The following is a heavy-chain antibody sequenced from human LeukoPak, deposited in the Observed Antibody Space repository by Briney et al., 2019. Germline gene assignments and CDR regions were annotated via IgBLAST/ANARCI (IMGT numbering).Heavy chain of an antibody. CDR3: AMSYDSSGYDAFDI. CDR2: INSDGSRT. V-gene: IGHV3-74*01. J-gene: IGHJ3*02. D-gene: IGHD3-22*01. CDR1: GFTFSSYA. Sequence: GGSLRLSCAASGFTFSSYAMSWVRQAPGKGLEWVSRINSDGSRTSYADSVKGRFTISRDNAKNTLYLQMNSVRAEDTAVYYCAMSYDSSGYDAFDIWGQGTMVTVSS.